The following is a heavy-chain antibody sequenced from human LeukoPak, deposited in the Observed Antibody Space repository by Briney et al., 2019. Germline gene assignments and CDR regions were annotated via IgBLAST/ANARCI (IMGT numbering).Heavy chain of an antibody. CDR1: GFTFSSYA. J-gene: IGHJ4*02. Sequence: GGSLRLSCAASGFTFSSYAMSWVRQAPGKGLEWVSAISGSGGSTYYADSVKGRFTISRDNSKNTLYLQMNSLRAEDTAIYYCAKDIYYYDSSGYPYYFDYWGQGTLVTVSS. CDR3: AKDIYYYDSSGYPYYFDY. D-gene: IGHD3-22*01. CDR2: ISGSGGST. V-gene: IGHV3-23*01.